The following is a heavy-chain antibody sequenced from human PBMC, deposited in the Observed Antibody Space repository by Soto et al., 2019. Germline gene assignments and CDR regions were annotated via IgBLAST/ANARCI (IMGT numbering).Heavy chain of an antibody. Sequence: ASVKVSCKASGYTFTGYYMHWVRQAPGQGVEWMGWINPNSGGTNYAQKFQGWVNMTRDTSISTAYMELSRLRSDDTAVYYCARDGIPYYYDSSGYYSFDYWGQGTLVTVSS. CDR2: INPNSGGT. CDR3: ARDGIPYYYDSSGYYSFDY. CDR1: GYTFTGYY. D-gene: IGHD3-22*01. V-gene: IGHV1-2*04. J-gene: IGHJ4*02.